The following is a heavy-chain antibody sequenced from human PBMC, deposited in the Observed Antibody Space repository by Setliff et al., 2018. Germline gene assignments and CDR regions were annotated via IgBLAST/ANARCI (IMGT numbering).Heavy chain of an antibody. D-gene: IGHD1-26*01. Sequence: GSLRLSCAASGFTFSSYAMHWVRQVPGKGLEWVAVISYDGSNKYYADSVKGRFTISRDNSKNTLYLQMNSLRAEDTAVYYCARDRSGSYDYWGQGTLVTVSS. CDR3: ARDRSGSYDY. CDR2: ISYDGSNK. V-gene: IGHV3-30-3*01. J-gene: IGHJ4*02. CDR1: GFTFSSYA.